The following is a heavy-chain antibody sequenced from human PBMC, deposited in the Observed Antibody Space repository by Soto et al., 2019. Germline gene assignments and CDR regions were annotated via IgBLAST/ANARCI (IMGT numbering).Heavy chain of an antibody. CDR1: GGTFSSYA. D-gene: IGHD2-15*01. J-gene: IGHJ4*02. CDR3: AREHCSGGSCYFFDY. V-gene: IGHV1-69*13. CDR2: IIPIFGTA. Sequence: ASVKVSCKASGGTFSSYAISWVRQAPGQGLEWMGGIIPIFGTANYAQKFQGRVTITADESTSTAYMELSSLRSEDTAVYYCAREHCSGGSCYFFDYWGQGTLVTVSS.